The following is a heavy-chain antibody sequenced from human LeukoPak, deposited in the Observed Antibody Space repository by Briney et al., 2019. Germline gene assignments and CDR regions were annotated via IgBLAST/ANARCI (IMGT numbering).Heavy chain of an antibody. CDR2: INHSGST. V-gene: IGHV4-34*01. CDR1: GGSFSGYY. CDR3: ASGTSFDY. Sequence: PSETLSLTCAVYGGSFSGYYWIWIRQPPGKGLEWIGEINHSGSTNYNPSLKSRVTISVDTSKNQFSLKLSSVTAADTAVYYCASGTSFDYWGQGTLVTVSS. J-gene: IGHJ4*02.